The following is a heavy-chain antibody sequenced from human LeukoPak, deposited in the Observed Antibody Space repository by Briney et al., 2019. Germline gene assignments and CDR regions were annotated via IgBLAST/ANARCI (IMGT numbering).Heavy chain of an antibody. CDR3: ARDVSYHYYDSSGYYYGGGFDY. V-gene: IGHV3-21*01. Sequence: PGGSLRLSCAASGFTFSSYSMKWVRQAPGKGLEWVSSISSSSSYIYYTDSVKGRFTISRDNAKNSLYLQMNSLRAEDTAVYYCARDVSYHYYDSSGYYYGGGFDYWGQGTLVTVSS. J-gene: IGHJ4*02. CDR1: GFTFSSYS. D-gene: IGHD3-22*01. CDR2: ISSSSSYI.